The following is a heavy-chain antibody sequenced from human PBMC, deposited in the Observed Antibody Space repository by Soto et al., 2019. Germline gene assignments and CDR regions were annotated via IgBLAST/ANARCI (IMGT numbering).Heavy chain of an antibody. V-gene: IGHV1-69*13. D-gene: IGHD2-15*01. CDR1: GGTFSSYA. Sequence: EASVKVSCKASGGTFSSYAISWVRQAPGQGLEWMGGIIPIFGTANYAQKSQGRVTITADESTSTAYMELSSLRSEDTAVYYCARSVVVVAATSGGNGMDVWGQGTTVTVSS. CDR3: ARSVVVVAATSGGNGMDV. CDR2: IIPIFGTA. J-gene: IGHJ6*02.